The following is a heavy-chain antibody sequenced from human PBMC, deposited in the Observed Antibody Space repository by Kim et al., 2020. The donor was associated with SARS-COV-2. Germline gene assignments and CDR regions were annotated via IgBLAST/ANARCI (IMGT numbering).Heavy chain of an antibody. D-gene: IGHD3-16*02. CDR2: ILSDGNNE. V-gene: IGHV3-33*01. CDR1: GFSFRSYG. Sequence: GGSLRLSCAASGFSFRSYGMHWVRQAPGKGLEWISVILSDGNNEYYADSVKGRFTISRDNSKNTVYLQMNSLRGEDTAVYYCARSLRVISSMDVWGQGTTVTVSS. J-gene: IGHJ6*02. CDR3: ARSLRVISSMDV.